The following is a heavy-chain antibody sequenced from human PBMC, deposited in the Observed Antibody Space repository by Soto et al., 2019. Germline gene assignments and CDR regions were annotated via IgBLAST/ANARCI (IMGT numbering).Heavy chain of an antibody. CDR1: GGSISSGGYY. D-gene: IGHD6-19*01. J-gene: IGHJ4*02. CDR3: ARRPGYSSGWFFDY. V-gene: IGHV4-31*03. Sequence: SETLSLTCTVSGGSISSGGYYWSWIRQHPGKGLEWIGYIYYSGSTYYNPSLKSRVNISVDTSKNQFSLKLSSVTAADTAVYYCARRPGYSSGWFFDYWGQGTLVTVSS. CDR2: IYYSGST.